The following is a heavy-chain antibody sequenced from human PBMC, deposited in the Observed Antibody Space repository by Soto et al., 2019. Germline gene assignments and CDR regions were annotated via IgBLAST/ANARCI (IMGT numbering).Heavy chain of an antibody. CDR3: VKEIAAAQ. J-gene: IGHJ4*02. Sequence: EVQLVESGGALVQPGGSLRLTCATSGFTFSNYWMTWVRQAPGKGLEWVANINKDGSQKSFVDSVKGRFTISRDNAKSSLYLQMNSLRAEATAIYYCVKEIAAAQWGQGTLVTVSS. V-gene: IGHV3-7*01. CDR1: GFTFSNYW. D-gene: IGHD6-25*01. CDR2: INKDGSQK.